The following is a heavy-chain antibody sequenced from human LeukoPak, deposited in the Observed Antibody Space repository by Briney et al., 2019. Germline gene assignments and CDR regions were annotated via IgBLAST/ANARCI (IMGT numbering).Heavy chain of an antibody. Sequence: ASVKGSCKASGYTFTSYGISWVRQAPGQGLEWMGWISAYNGNTNYAQKLQGRVTMTTDTSTSTAYMELRSLRSDDTAVYYCARVAAGWRYFDYWGQGTLVTVSS. CDR3: ARVAAGWRYFDY. V-gene: IGHV1-18*01. D-gene: IGHD6-19*01. CDR1: GYTFTSYG. CDR2: ISAYNGNT. J-gene: IGHJ4*02.